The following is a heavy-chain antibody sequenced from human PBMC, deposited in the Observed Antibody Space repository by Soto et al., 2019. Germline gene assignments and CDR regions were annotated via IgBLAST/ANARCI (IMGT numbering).Heavy chain of an antibody. CDR1: GFTFSSYA. CDR2: ISGSGGST. D-gene: IGHD6-19*01. Sequence: EVQLLESGGGLVQPGGSLRLSCAASGFTFSSYAMSWVRQAPGKGLEWVSAISGSGGSTYYADSVKGRFTISRDNSKNTLHLQRNIQRDDETAVYYRAKDRSSGWFLGDREAFEIWGQGTIVTVSS. CDR3: AKDRSSGWFLGDREAFEI. J-gene: IGHJ3*02. V-gene: IGHV3-23*01.